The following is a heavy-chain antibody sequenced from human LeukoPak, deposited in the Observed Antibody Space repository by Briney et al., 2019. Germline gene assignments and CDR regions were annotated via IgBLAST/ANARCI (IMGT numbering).Heavy chain of an antibody. D-gene: IGHD6-13*01. CDR1: GVTFSSYG. Sequence: GGSLRLSCAASGVTFSSYGMHWVRQAPGKGLEWVAFIRYDGSNKYYADSVKGRFTISRDNSKNTLYLQMNSLRAEDTAVYYCAKDDEQHRRRFDPWGQGTLVTVSS. CDR3: AKDDEQHRRRFDP. J-gene: IGHJ5*02. V-gene: IGHV3-30*02. CDR2: IRYDGSNK.